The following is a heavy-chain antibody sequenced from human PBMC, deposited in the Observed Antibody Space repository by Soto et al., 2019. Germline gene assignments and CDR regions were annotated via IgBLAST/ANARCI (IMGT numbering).Heavy chain of an antibody. CDR2: MYHSGST. D-gene: IGHD4-17*01. Sequence: SETLSLTCAVSGGSISSGGYSWSWIRQPPGKGLEWIGYMYHSGSTYYNPSLKSRVTISIDRSKNQFSLKLSSVTAADTAVYYCARRYGHAFDIWVQGTMVT. J-gene: IGHJ3*02. CDR3: ARRYGHAFDI. V-gene: IGHV4-30-2*01. CDR1: GGSISSGGYS.